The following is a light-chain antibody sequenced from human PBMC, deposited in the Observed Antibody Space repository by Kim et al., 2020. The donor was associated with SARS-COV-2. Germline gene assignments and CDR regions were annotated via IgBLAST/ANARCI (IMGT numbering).Light chain of an antibody. Sequence: QLVLTQPPSASGSPGQSVAISCTGTSSDVGGYNYVSWYQHHPGKAPKLMIYEVNKRPSGVPDRFSGSKSGNTASLTVSGLQAEDEADYYCSSYGGRNNLLFGGGTQLTVL. CDR2: EVN. V-gene: IGLV2-8*01. J-gene: IGLJ2*01. CDR1: SSDVGGYNY. CDR3: SSYGGRNNLL.